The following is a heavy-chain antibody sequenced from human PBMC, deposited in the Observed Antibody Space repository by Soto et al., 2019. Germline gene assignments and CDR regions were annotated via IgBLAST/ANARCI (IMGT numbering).Heavy chain of an antibody. CDR2: INTYNRNT. J-gene: IGHJ4*02. V-gene: IGHV1-18*01. CDR1: GYTXTSYG. D-gene: IGHD3-16*01. CDR3: ARVGVGLSEPRVWPH. Sequence: SXKVSYPASGYTXTSYGISLVRQAPGQGLEWMGWINTYNRNTQYADKFSGRVIVTADTSTTTSFMEVTSLTSDDTAVFYCARVGVGLSEPRVWPHWGKGTRVT.